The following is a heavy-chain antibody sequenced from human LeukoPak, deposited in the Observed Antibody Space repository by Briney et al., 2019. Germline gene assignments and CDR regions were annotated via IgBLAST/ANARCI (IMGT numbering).Heavy chain of an antibody. CDR3: AGALGTYYYGSGSYGY. CDR2: IIPIFGTA. Sequence: ASVKVSCKASRGTFSTYAISWVRQAPGQGLEWMGGIIPIFGTANYAQKFQGRVTITTDESTSTAYMELSSLRSEDTAVYYCAGALGTYYYGSGSYGYWGQGTLVTVSS. D-gene: IGHD3-10*01. V-gene: IGHV1-69*05. CDR1: RGTFSTYA. J-gene: IGHJ4*02.